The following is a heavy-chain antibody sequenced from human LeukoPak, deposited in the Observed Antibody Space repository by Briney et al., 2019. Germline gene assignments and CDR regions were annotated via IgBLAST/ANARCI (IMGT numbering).Heavy chain of an antibody. CDR3: AKEGYSSGWYYYYYYMDV. D-gene: IGHD6-19*01. Sequence: GGSLRLSCAASGFTFSDYSMNWVRQAPGKGLEWVSAISGSGGSTYYADSVRGRFTISRDSSKNTLYLQMNSLRAEDTAVYYCAKEGYSSGWYYYYYYMDVWGKGTTVTVSS. CDR2: ISGSGGST. J-gene: IGHJ6*03. V-gene: IGHV3-23*01. CDR1: GFTFSDYS.